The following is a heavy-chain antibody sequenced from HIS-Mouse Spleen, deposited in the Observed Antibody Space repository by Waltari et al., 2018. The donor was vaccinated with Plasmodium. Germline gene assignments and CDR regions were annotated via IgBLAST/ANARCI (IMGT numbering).Heavy chain of an antibody. Sequence: EVQLVESGGGLVQPGGSLRLSCAAFGFTFSSYAMHWFLQETGKGMEWGSAIGTAGDTYYPGSVKGRFTISRENAKNSLYLQMNSLRAGDTAVYYCARGPTYSSSYYFDYWGQGTLVTVSS. CDR1: GFTFSSYA. CDR2: IGTAGDT. CDR3: ARGPTYSSSYYFDY. D-gene: IGHD6-6*01. J-gene: IGHJ4*02. V-gene: IGHV3-13*01.